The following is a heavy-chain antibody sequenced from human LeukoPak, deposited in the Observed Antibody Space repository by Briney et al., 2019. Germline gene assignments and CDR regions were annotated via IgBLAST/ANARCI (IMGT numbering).Heavy chain of an antibody. V-gene: IGHV3-9*03. CDR3: AKAIGGSSSWYYFDY. CDR2: ISWNSGSI. Sequence: PGGSLRLSCAASGFAFDDYAMHWVRQAPGKGLEWVSGISWNSGSIGYADSVKGRFTISRDNAKNSLYLQMNSLRAEDMALYYCAKAIGGSSSWYYFDYWGQGTLVTVSS. CDR1: GFAFDDYA. D-gene: IGHD6-13*01. J-gene: IGHJ4*02.